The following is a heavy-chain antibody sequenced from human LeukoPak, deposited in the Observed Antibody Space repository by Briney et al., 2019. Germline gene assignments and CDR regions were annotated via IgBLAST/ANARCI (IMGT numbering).Heavy chain of an antibody. CDR1: GGSISSGSYY. J-gene: IGHJ4*02. CDR2: IYTSGST. V-gene: IGHV4-61*02. CDR3: ASGLLYYYDSSGYSRYYFDY. Sequence: PSQTLSLTCTVSGGSISSGSYYWSWIRQPAGKGLEWIGRIYTSGSTNYNPSLKSRVTISVDTSKNQFSLKLSSVTAADTAVYYCASGLLYYYDSSGYSRYYFDYWGQGTLVTVSS. D-gene: IGHD3-22*01.